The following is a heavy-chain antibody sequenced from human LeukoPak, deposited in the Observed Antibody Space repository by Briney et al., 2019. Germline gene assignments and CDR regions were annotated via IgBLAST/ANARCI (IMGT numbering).Heavy chain of an antibody. D-gene: IGHD2-15*01. CDR2: IKSKTDGGTT. CDR3: TTDLVVVAATLGWFDP. Sequence: GGSLRLSCAASGFTFSNGWMSWVRQAPGKGLEWVGRIKSKTDGGTTDYAAPVKGRFTISRDDSKNTLYLQMNSLKTEDTAVYYCTTDLVVVAATLGWFDPWGQGTLVTVSS. V-gene: IGHV3-15*01. J-gene: IGHJ5*02. CDR1: GFTFSNGW.